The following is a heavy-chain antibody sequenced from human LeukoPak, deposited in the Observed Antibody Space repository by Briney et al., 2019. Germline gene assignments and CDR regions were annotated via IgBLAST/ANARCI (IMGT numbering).Heavy chain of an antibody. Sequence: SCKASGYTFTSYAMNWVRQAPGKGLEWISYISNSGSTIYYADSVKGRFTISRDNAKNSLYLQMNSLRAEDTAVYYCAELGITMIGGVWGKGTTVTISS. J-gene: IGHJ6*04. V-gene: IGHV3-48*03. CDR2: ISNSGSTI. CDR3: AELGITMIGGV. CDR1: GYTFTSYA. D-gene: IGHD3-10*02.